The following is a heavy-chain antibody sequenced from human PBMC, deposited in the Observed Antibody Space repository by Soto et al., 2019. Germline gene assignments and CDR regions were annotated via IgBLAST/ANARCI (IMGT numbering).Heavy chain of an antibody. CDR2: IKSKTDGGTT. CDR1: GFTFSNAW. V-gene: IGHV3-15*01. D-gene: IGHD3-3*01. Sequence: GGSLRLACAASGFTFSNAWMSWVRQAPGKGLEWVGRIKSKTDGGTTDYAAPVKGRFTISRDDSKNTLYLQMNSLKTEDTAVYYCTTTYYDFWSGYYQVAYWGQGTLVTVSS. CDR3: TTTYYDFWSGYYQVAY. J-gene: IGHJ4*02.